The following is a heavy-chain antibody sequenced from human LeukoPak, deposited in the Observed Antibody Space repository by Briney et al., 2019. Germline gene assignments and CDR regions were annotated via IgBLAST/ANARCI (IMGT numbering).Heavy chain of an antibody. V-gene: IGHV1-2*06. CDR1: GYTFTGYY. D-gene: IGHD2-2*01. J-gene: IGHJ5*02. CDR3: ARDWGQLFFNWFDP. CDR2: INPNSGGT. Sequence: ASVKVSCKASGYTFTGYYMHWVRQAPGQGLEWMGRINPNSGGTNYAQKFQGRVTMTRDTSISTAYMELSRLRSDDTAVYYCARDWGQLFFNWFDPWGQGTLVTVSS.